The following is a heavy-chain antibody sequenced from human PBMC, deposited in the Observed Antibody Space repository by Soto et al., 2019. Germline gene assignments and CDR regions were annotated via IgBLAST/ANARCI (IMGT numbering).Heavy chain of an antibody. CDR1: GGSISSSSYY. J-gene: IGHJ6*02. CDR2: IYYSGST. V-gene: IGHV4-39*01. Sequence: SETLSLTCTVSGGSISSSSYYWGWIRQPPGKGLEWIGSIYYSGSTYYNPSLKSRVTISVDTSKNQFSLKLSSVTAADTAVYYCARSSKRYYDILTGYFPYYYYGMDVWGQGTTVS. D-gene: IGHD3-9*01. CDR3: ARSSKRYYDILTGYFPYYYYGMDV.